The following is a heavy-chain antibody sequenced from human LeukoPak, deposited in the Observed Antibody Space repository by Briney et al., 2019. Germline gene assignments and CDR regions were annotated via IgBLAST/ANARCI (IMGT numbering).Heavy chain of an antibody. D-gene: IGHD3-22*01. J-gene: IGHJ4*02. CDR2: INHSGST. Sequence: SETLSLTCAVYGGSFSAYYWSWIRQPPGKGLEWIGEINHSGSTNYNPSLKSRVTFSVDTSKNQFSLKLSSVTAADTAVYYCARWYYDSSGYRYFDYWGQGTLVTVSS. V-gene: IGHV4-34*09. CDR1: GGSFSAYY. CDR3: ARWYYDSSGYRYFDY.